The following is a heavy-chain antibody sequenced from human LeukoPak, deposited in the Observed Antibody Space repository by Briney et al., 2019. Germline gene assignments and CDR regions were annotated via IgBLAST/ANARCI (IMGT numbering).Heavy chain of an antibody. CDR1: GGSISSSGYY. V-gene: IGHV4-61*08. D-gene: IGHD3-9*01. CDR2: IYYSGST. J-gene: IGHJ4*02. Sequence: SETLSLTCTVSGGSISSSGYYWSWIRQPPGKGLEWIGYIYYSGSTNYNPSLKSRVTISVDTSKNQFSLKLSSVTAADTAVYYCARIKAFDWSRFDYWGQGTLVTVSS. CDR3: ARIKAFDWSRFDY.